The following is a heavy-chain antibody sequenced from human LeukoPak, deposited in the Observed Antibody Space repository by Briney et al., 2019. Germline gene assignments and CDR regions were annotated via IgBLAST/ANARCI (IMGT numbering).Heavy chain of an antibody. D-gene: IGHD6-6*01. CDR2: INPNTGVT. CDR1: GYIFVGYH. V-gene: IGHV1-2*02. CDR3: ARVGSSSSYHYYYMDV. J-gene: IGHJ6*03. Sequence: APVKVSCKTSGYIFVGYHMHWVRQAPGQGLEWMGWINPNTGVTNYDQKSQGRVTMTRDTSISTAYMELSRLRSDDTAVYYCARVGSSSSYHYYYMDVWGKGTTVTVSS.